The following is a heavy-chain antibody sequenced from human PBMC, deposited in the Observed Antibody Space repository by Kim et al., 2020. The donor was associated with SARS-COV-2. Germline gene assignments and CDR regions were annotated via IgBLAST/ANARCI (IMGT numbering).Heavy chain of an antibody. CDR3: AGTSSSSWPTNYYFYAMDV. V-gene: IGHV4-59*08. J-gene: IGHJ6*01. Sequence: SETLSLTCTVSGGDISSFYWSWLRQPPAKRLEWMGDVSYTGSNNHNPSLRSRVTISLDTSKNQISLKLRSVTAADTAVYYCAGTSSSSWPTNYYFYAMDV. D-gene: IGHD6-13*01. CDR1: GGDISSFY. CDR2: VSYTGSN.